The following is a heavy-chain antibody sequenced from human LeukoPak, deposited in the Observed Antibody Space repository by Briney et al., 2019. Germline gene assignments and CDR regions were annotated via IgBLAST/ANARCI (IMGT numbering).Heavy chain of an antibody. CDR2: INPNSGGT. J-gene: IGHJ4*02. CDR3: ARVDDGDPARADY. D-gene: IGHD4-17*01. Sequence: GASVKVSCKASGYTFTGYYMHWVRQAPGQGLEWMGWINPNSGGTKYAQKFQGRVTMTRDTSIGTVYMELSRLISDDTAVYYCARVDDGDPARADYWGQGTLVTVSS. V-gene: IGHV1-2*02. CDR1: GYTFTGYY.